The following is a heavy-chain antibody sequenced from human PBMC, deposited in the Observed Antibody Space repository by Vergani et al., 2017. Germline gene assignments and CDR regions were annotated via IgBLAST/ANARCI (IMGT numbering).Heavy chain of an antibody. D-gene: IGHD3-16*01. CDR3: ARPLIGWHAFDI. V-gene: IGHV3-21*01. CDR2: ISSSSSYI. J-gene: IGHJ3*02. CDR1: GFTFSSYS. Sequence: EVQLVESGGGLVKPGGSLRLSCAASGFTFSSYSMNWVRQAPGKGLEWVSSISSSSSYIYYADSVKGRFTISRDNAKNSLYLQMNSLRAEDTAVYYCARPLIGWHAFDIWGQGTMVTVSS.